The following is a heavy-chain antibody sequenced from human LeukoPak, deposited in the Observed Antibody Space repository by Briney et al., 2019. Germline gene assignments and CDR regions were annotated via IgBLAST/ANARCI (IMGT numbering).Heavy chain of an antibody. CDR3: ARAFVVDSSEKPEIHFDY. CDR1: GGSISSYY. Sequence: SETLSLTCTVSGGSISSYYWSWIRQPPGKGLEWIGSIYYSGSTNYNPSLKSRVTISVDTSKNQFSLKLSSVTAADTAVYYCARAFVVDSSEKPEIHFDYWGQGTLVTVSS. V-gene: IGHV4-59*01. J-gene: IGHJ4*02. D-gene: IGHD3-22*01. CDR2: IYYSGST.